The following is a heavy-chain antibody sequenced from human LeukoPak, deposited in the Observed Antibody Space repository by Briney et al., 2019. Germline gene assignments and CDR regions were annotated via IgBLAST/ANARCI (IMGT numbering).Heavy chain of an antibody. Sequence: SETLSLTCTVSGGSISSSSYYWGWIRQPPGKGLEWIGEINHSGSTNYNPSLKSRVTISVDRSKNQFSLKLSSVTAADTAVYYGARKCGDTASFDYWGQGTLVTVSS. CDR1: GGSISSSSYY. CDR3: ARKCGDTASFDY. V-gene: IGHV4-39*07. J-gene: IGHJ4*02. CDR2: INHSGST. D-gene: IGHD5-12*01.